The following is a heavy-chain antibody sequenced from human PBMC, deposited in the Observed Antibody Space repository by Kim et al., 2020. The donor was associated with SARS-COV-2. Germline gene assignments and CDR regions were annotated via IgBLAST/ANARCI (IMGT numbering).Heavy chain of an antibody. V-gene: IGHV3-23*01. J-gene: IGHJ4*02. CDR2: NT. D-gene: IGHD5-18*01. Sequence: NTNHADSVKGRFAISRDNSKNMLYLQMDRLRAEDTAVYYCVRDLTYSYSYWGQGTLVTVSS. CDR3: VRDLTYSYSY.